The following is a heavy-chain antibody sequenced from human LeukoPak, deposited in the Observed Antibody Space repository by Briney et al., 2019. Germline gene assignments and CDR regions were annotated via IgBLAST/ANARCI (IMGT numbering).Heavy chain of an antibody. V-gene: IGHV3-23*01. D-gene: IGHD4-11*01. J-gene: IGHJ3*02. CDR1: GFTLSTNS. CDR2: LGGSGATT. Sequence: GGSLRLSCAASGFTLSTNSMSWVRQAPGKGLEWVSILGGSGATTYYADSVKGRFTISRDNSKNMLYLQMNSLRAEDTAVYYCAKERLTTTAFDIWGQGTMVTVSS. CDR3: AKERLTTTAFDI.